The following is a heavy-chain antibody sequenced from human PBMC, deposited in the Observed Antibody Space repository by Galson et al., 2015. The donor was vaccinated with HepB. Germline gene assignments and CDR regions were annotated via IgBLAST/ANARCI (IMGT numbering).Heavy chain of an antibody. CDR1: GGSVNSSTYY. Sequence: SETLSLTCTVSGGSVNSSTYYWGWIRQPPGKGLEWIGSILYSGSSYYNPSLKSRVTISVDTSKNQFSLKLRSVTAADTAVYYCARQRGMFRAYYYDSTGYYYYFDQWGQGTLVTVSS. J-gene: IGHJ4*02. CDR2: ILYSGSS. D-gene: IGHD3-22*01. V-gene: IGHV4-39*01. CDR3: ARQRGMFRAYYYDSTGYYYYFDQ.